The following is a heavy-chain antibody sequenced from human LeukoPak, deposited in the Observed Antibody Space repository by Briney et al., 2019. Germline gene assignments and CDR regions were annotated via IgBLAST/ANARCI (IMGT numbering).Heavy chain of an antibody. CDR2: IREDGGET. J-gene: IGHJ6*03. CDR3: ARYRIVSKSYYYMDV. CDR1: GYTFSSYW. V-gene: IGHV3-7*01. Sequence: GGSLRLSCTASGYTFSSYWMSWVRQAPGKGLEWVANIREDGGETYYVDSVKGRLTISRDNAKNSLYLQMNSLRAEDTAVYYCARYRIVSKSYYYMDVWGKGTTVTVSS. D-gene: IGHD2/OR15-2a*01.